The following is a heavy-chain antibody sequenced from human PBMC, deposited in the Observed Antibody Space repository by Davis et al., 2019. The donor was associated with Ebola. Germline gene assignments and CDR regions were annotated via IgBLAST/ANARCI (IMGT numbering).Heavy chain of an antibody. CDR3: AREGGRYYDSSDYVFDI. D-gene: IGHD3-22*01. Sequence: ASVKVSCKASGYRFTSYYMHWVRQAPGQGLEWMGIINPITGGTSYAQNFQVRVNMTRDTSTSTVYMELSSLRSEDTAVYYCAREGGRYYDSSDYVFDIWGQGTMVKVSS. V-gene: IGHV1-46*01. CDR1: GYRFTSYY. CDR2: INPITGGT. J-gene: IGHJ3*02.